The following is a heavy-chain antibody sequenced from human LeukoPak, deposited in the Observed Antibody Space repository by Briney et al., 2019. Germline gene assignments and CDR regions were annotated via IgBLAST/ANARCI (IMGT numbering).Heavy chain of an antibody. J-gene: IGHJ4*02. V-gene: IGHV3-9*01. Sequence: GGSLRLSSAASGFTFDDYAMHWVRQAPGKGLEWVSGISWNSGSIGYADSVKGRFTISRDNAKNSLYLQMNSLRAEDTALYYCAKGYYYDSSGYEPVDYWGQGTLVTVSS. D-gene: IGHD3-22*01. CDR1: GFTFDDYA. CDR3: AKGYYYDSSGYEPVDY. CDR2: ISWNSGSI.